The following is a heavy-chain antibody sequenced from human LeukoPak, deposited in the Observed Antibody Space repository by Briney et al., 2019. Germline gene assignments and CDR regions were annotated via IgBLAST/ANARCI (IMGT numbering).Heavy chain of an antibody. CDR1: GYTFTSYD. D-gene: IGHD3-10*01. J-gene: IGHJ4*02. V-gene: IGHV1-8*01. Sequence: GASVKVSCKASGYTFTSYDINWVRQATGQGLEWMGWMNPNSGSTGYAQKFQGRVTMTRNTSISTAYMELSSLRSEDTAVYYCARGLYTMIRGDIIYWGQGTLVTVSS. CDR3: ARGLYTMIRGDIIY. CDR2: MNPNSGST.